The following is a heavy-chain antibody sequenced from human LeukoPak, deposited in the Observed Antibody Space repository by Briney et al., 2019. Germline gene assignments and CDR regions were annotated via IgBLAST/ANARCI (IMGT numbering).Heavy chain of an antibody. J-gene: IGHJ3*02. V-gene: IGHV3-21*01. CDR3: ARDLDAFDI. CDR1: GFTFSSYS. Sequence: SGGSLRLSCAASGFTFSSYSMNWVRQAPGKGLEWVSSISSSSSCIYYADSVKGRFTISRDNAKNSLYLQMNSLRAEDTAVYYCARDLDAFDIWGQGTMVTVSS. CDR2: ISSSSSCI.